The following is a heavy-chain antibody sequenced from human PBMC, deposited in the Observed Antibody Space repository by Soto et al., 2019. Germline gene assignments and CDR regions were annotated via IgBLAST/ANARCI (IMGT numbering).Heavy chain of an antibody. CDR1: GFSFRSYW. J-gene: IGHJ4*02. V-gene: IGHV3-74*01. Sequence: GGSLRLSCAASGFSFRSYWMHWVRQAPGKGLVWVSRINSDGSSSTYADSVKGRFTISRDNAKNTLYLQMNSLRAEDTAVYYCARVVTHYNGSYRTIDYWGQGTLVT. CDR2: INSDGSSS. D-gene: IGHD1-26*01. CDR3: ARVVTHYNGSYRTIDY.